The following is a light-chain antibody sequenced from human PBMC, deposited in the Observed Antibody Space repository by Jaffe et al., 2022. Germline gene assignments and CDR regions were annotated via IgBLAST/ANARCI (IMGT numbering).Light chain of an antibody. CDR2: WAS. J-gene: IGKJ2*01. CDR3: HQYYSTPVT. Sequence: DIVMTQSPDSLAVSLGERATINCKSSQSVLYSSNNKNYLAWYQQKPGQPPKLLIYWASTRESGVPDRFSGSGSGTDFTLTISSLQAEDVAVYYCHQYYSTPVTFGPGTKLEIK. CDR1: QSVLYSSNNKNY. V-gene: IGKV4-1*01.